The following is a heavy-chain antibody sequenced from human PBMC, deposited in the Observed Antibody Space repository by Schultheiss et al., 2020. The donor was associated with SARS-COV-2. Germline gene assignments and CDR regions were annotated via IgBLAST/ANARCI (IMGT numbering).Heavy chain of an antibody. J-gene: IGHJ4*02. Sequence: GGSLRLSCAASGFTFSSYGMHWVRQAPGKGLEWVAVIWYDGSNKYYADSVKGRFTISRDNSKNTLYLQMNSLRAEDTAVYYCARGQQLSSLFDYWGQGTLVTVSS. V-gene: IGHV3-33*01. CDR1: GFTFSSYG. D-gene: IGHD1-1*01. CDR3: ARGQQLSSLFDY. CDR2: IWYDGSNK.